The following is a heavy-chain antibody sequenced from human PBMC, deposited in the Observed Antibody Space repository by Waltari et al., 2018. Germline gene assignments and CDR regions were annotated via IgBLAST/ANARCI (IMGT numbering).Heavy chain of an antibody. CDR2: IKHDGSEK. V-gene: IGHV3-7*04. D-gene: IGHD1-26*01. CDR1: GFTFSSYW. J-gene: IGHJ4*02. CDR3: AREGGNYGY. Sequence: EVQLVESGGGLVQPGGSLRPSCAASGFTFSSYWMTWVRQAPGKGLEWVANIKHDGSEKYYVDSVKGRFTISRDNAKNSLFLQMNSLRAEDTAVYYCAREGGNYGYWGQGTLVTVSS.